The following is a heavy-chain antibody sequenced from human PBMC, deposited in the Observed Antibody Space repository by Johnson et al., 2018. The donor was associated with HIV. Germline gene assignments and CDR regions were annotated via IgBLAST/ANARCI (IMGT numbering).Heavy chain of an antibody. Sequence: VQLVESGGGLVQPGGSLRLSCAASGLTLSRYWVSWVRQAPGKRLEWVATIKHDGSEKVYVDSVRGRFTISRDHAKNSVYLEMNSLRVGDTAVYYCAREPGSRGSYPVGAFDIWGQGTMVTVSS. CDR2: IKHDGSEK. V-gene: IGHV3-7*01. CDR3: AREPGSRGSYPVGAFDI. D-gene: IGHD1-26*01. J-gene: IGHJ3*02. CDR1: GLTLSRYW.